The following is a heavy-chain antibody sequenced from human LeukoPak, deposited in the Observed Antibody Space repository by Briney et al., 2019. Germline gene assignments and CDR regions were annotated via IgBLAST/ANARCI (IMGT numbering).Heavy chain of an antibody. J-gene: IGHJ4*02. V-gene: IGHV3-30*03. CDR3: ARGDYFDY. CDR1: GFTFSNYE. Sequence: QPGGSLRLSCAASGFTFSNYEMIWLRQAPGKGLEWVAVISYDGSNKYYADSVKGRFTISRDNSKNTLYLQMNSLRAEDTAVYYCARGDYFDYWGQGTLVTVSS. CDR2: ISYDGSNK.